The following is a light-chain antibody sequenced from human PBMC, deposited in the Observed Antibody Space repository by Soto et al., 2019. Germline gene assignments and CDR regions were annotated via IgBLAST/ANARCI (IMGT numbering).Light chain of an antibody. V-gene: IGLV1-44*01. CDR3: AAWDDSLNGQGV. Sequence: QSVLTQPPSASGTPGQRVTISCSGSSSNIGSNTVNWYQQLTGTAPKLLIYSNNQRPSGVPDRFSGSKSGTSASLAISGLQSEDEADYYCAAWDDSLNGQGVFGGGTKLTLL. J-gene: IGLJ2*01. CDR1: SSNIGSNT. CDR2: SNN.